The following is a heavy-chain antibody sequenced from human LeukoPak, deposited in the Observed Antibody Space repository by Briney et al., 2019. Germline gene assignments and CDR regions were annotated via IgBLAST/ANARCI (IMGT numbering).Heavy chain of an antibody. CDR3: ARGPFSVRAGTGGGFDP. CDR2: ISSSGSTI. Sequence: PGGSLRLSCAAPGLTFSDYYVSWIRQAPGKGLEWVSYISSSGSTIYYADSVKGRFTISRDNAKNSLYLQMNSLRAEDTAVYYCARGPFSVRAGTGGGFDPWGQGTLVTVSS. CDR1: GLTFSDYY. D-gene: IGHD6-13*01. V-gene: IGHV3-11*01. J-gene: IGHJ5*02.